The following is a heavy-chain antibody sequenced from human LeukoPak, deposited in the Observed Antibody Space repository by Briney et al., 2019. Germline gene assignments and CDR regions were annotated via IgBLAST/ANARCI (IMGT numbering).Heavy chain of an antibody. CDR3: ARERGYSLYYYYYYMDV. CDR1: GFTFSSYS. V-gene: IGHV3-21*01. CDR2: ISSSSSYI. Sequence: GGSLRLSCAASGFTFSSYSMNCVPQATGKGLEWVSSISSSSSYIYYTDSVKGRFTISRDNAKNSLYLQMNSLRAEDTAVYYCARERGYSLYYYYYYMDVWGKGTTVTVFS. J-gene: IGHJ6*03. D-gene: IGHD2-15*01.